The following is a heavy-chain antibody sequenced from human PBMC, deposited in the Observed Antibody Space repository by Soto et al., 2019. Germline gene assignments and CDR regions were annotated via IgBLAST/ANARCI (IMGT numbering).Heavy chain of an antibody. V-gene: IGHV1-2*02. D-gene: IGHD1-7*01. Sequence: ASVKVSCKASGYTFTGYDMHWVRQAPGQGLEWMGWINPNSGSTNYAQKFQGRVTMTRDTSISTAYMELSSLRSEDTAVYYCARGLGGWNSYSSYYYYMDVWGKGTTVTVSS. J-gene: IGHJ6*03. CDR3: ARGLGGWNSYSSYYYYMDV. CDR1: GYTFTGYD. CDR2: INPNSGST.